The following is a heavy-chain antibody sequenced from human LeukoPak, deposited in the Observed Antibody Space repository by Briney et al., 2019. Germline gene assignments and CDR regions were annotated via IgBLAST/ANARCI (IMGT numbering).Heavy chain of an antibody. CDR1: GGSISSYY. CDR2: IYYSGST. D-gene: IGHD1-14*01. J-gene: IGHJ3*02. Sequence: SETLSLTCTVSGGSISSYYWSWIRQPPGKGLEWIGYIYYSGSTNYNPSLKRRVTISVDTSKSQFSLKLSSVTAADTAVYYCARDTTDAFDIWGQGTMVTVSS. CDR3: ARDTTDAFDI. V-gene: IGHV4-59*01.